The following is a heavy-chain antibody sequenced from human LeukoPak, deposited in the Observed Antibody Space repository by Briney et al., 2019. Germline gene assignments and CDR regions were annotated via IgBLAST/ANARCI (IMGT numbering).Heavy chain of an antibody. CDR2: INHSGST. J-gene: IGHJ4*02. V-gene: IGHV4-34*01. Sequence: PSETLSLTCAVYGGSFSGYYWSWIRQPPGKGLEWIGEINHSGSTNYNPSLKSRVTISVDTSKNQFSLKLSSVTAADTAVYYCARWRYCTNGVCYLGDYWGQGTLVTVSS. CDR1: GGSFSGYY. CDR3: ARWRYCTNGVCYLGDY. D-gene: IGHD2-8*01.